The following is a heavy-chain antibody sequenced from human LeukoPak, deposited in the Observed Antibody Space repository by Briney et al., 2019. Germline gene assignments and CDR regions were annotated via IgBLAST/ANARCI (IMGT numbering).Heavy chain of an antibody. J-gene: IGHJ3*02. V-gene: IGHV4-61*01. CDR1: GGSVSSGSYY. Sequence: SETLSLTCTVSGGSVSSGSYYWTWIRHPPGKGLEGIAYISYSGSTNYNPSLKSRVTISIDTSENQSSLKLSSVTAADLAVYYCARRGSGGRSFDIWGQGTMVTVSS. CDR3: ARRGSGGRSFDI. D-gene: IGHD3-16*01. CDR2: ISYSGST.